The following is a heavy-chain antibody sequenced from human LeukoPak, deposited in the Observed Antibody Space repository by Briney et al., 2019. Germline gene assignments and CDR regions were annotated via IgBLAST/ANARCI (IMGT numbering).Heavy chain of an antibody. V-gene: IGHV4-39*01. CDR2: IYYSGST. Sequence: SETLSLTCTVSGGSISSSSYYWGWIRQPPGKGLEWIGSIYYSGSTYYNPSLKSRVTISVDTSKNQFSLKLSSVTAADTAVYYCASPGAHYYDSSGYYPFDYWGQGTLVTVSS. J-gene: IGHJ4*02. CDR3: ASPGAHYYDSSGYYPFDY. D-gene: IGHD3-22*01. CDR1: GGSISSSSYY.